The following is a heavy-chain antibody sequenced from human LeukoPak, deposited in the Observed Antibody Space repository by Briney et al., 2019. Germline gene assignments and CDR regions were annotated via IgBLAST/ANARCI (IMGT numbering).Heavy chain of an antibody. V-gene: IGHV3-21*01. D-gene: IGHD6-13*01. CDR1: GFTFSNYG. J-gene: IGHJ6*02. Sequence: PGGSLRLSCAASGFTFSNYGMNWVRQAPGKGLEWVSYISSSSTYIYYADSVKGRFTISRDNAKNSLYLQMNSLRAEDTAVYYCARAGTPRSIWYGYGLDVWGQRTTVTVSS. CDR2: ISSSSTYI. CDR3: ARAGTPRSIWYGYGLDV.